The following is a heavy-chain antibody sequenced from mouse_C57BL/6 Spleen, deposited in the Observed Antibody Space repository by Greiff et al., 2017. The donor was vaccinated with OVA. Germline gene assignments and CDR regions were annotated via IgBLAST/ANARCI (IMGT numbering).Heavy chain of an antibody. CDR2: ILPGSGST. CDR1: GYTFTGYW. D-gene: IGHD1-1*01. J-gene: IGHJ4*01. CDR3: ARGDYYGSSSYAMDY. V-gene: IGHV1-9*01. Sequence: QVQLKQSGAELMKPGASVKLSCKATGYTFTGYWIEWVKQRPGHGLEWIGEILPGSGSTNYNEKFKGKATFTADTSSNTAYLQLSSRTTEDSAIYYCARGDYYGSSSYAMDYWGQGTSVTVSS.